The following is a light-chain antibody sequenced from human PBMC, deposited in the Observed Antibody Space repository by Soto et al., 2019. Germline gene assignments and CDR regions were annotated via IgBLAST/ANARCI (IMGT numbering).Light chain of an antibody. CDR2: GAS. CDR1: QSISSSF. V-gene: IGKV3-20*01. Sequence: VMTQAPATVSFFPGERATLSCRASQSISSSFLAWYQQKPGQAPRLLIYGASSRATGIPDRFSGSGSGTDFTLTISRLEPEDFAVYHCQQYDTSPWTFGQGTKVDIK. J-gene: IGKJ1*01. CDR3: QQYDTSPWT.